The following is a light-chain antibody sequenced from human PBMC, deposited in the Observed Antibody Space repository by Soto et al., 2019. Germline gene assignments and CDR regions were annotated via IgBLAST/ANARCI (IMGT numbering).Light chain of an antibody. CDR2: ENN. CDR3: GTWDSRLSDGV. J-gene: IGLJ1*01. Sequence: QSVLTQPPSVSAAPGQKVTISCSGSDSNIGNNYVSWYQQLPGTAPKLLIYENNKRPSGIPDRISGSKSGTSATLGITGLQTGDEADFYCGTWDSRLSDGVLGTGTKV. V-gene: IGLV1-51*01. CDR1: DSNIGNNY.